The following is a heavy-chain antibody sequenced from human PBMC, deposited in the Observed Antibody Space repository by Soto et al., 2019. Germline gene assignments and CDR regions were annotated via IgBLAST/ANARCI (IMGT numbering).Heavy chain of an antibody. CDR3: ARGQEAIVATP. CDR2: VKDGGSN. D-gene: IGHD5-12*01. Sequence: QVQLQQWGAGLLKPSETLSLTCTVNGGSLTGYYWSWIRQPPGKGLEWIGEVKDGGSNTYSPSLRGRVSISADTSKNHFSLRLNSVTAADTAVYFCARGQEAIVATPWDQGALVTVSS. CDR1: GGSLTGYY. J-gene: IGHJ5*02. V-gene: IGHV4-34*01.